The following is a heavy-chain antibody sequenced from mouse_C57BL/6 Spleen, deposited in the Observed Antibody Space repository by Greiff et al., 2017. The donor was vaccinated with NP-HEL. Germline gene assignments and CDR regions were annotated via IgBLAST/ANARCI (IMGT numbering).Heavy chain of an antibody. D-gene: IGHD4-1*01. CDR3: ARGELGPSLDY. V-gene: IGHV1-19*01. J-gene: IGHJ2*01. CDR2: INPYNGGT. Sequence: EVQLQQSGPVLVKPGASVKMSCKASGYTFTDYYMNWVKQSHGKSLEWIGVINPYNGGTSYNQKFKGKATLTVDKSSSTAYMELNSLTSEDSAVYYCARGELGPSLDYWGQGTTLTVSS. CDR1: GYTFTDYY.